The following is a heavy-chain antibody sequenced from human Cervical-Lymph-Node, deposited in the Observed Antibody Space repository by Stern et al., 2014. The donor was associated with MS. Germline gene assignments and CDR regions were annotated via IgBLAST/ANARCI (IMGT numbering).Heavy chain of an antibody. Sequence: QVQLVESGAEVKKPGAPGKVSCKASGYSLTSYYMHWGRQAPGQGLEWMGIINPSGGRTNYAQKFQDRVTMTRDTSTSTVYMEMSSLRSEDTALYYCARDGMTAATYYFDFWGQGTVVTVSS. CDR1: GYSLTSYY. J-gene: IGHJ4*02. D-gene: IGHD6-13*01. CDR2: INPSGGRT. V-gene: IGHV1-46*01. CDR3: ARDGMTAATYYFDF.